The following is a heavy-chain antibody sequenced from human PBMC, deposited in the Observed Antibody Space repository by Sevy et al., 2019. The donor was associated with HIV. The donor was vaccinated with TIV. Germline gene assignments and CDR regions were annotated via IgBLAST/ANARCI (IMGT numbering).Heavy chain of an antibody. V-gene: IGHV1-2*02. D-gene: IGHD3-3*01. CDR1: GYTFTDDY. J-gene: IGHJ4*02. CDR3: ARDSLITIFGVATTPNGPDY. CDR2: INPNSGGT. Sequence: ASVKVSCKASGYTFTDDYIHWVRQAPGQGLEWMGWINPNSGGTNYAQRFQGKVTMTRDTSISTAYMELSRLRFDDTAVHYCARDSLITIFGVATTPNGPDYWGQGTLVTVSS.